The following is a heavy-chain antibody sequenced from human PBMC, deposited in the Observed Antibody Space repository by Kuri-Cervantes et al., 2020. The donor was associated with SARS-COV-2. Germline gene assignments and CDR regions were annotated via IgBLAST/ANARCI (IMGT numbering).Heavy chain of an antibody. V-gene: IGHV3-7*01. J-gene: IGHJ4*02. CDR3: ASAFGGAWYYVFDY. Sequence: GGSLRLSCAASGFTFSSYWMSWVRQAPGKGLEWVASINQDGSEKYYVDSVKDRFTISRDTAKNSLYLQMNSLRAEDTAVYYCASAFGGAWYYVFDYWGQGTLGTGSS. CDR2: INQDGSEK. CDR1: GFTFSSYW. D-gene: IGHD2-21*02.